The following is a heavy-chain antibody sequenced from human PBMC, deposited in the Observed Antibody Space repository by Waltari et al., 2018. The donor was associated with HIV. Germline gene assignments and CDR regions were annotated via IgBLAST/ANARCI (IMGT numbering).Heavy chain of an antibody. J-gene: IGHJ5*01. D-gene: IGHD3-10*01. Sequence: QVQLVQSGAEVKKPGSSVKVSCKASGGAFVSHTFNWVRQARGQGLEWMGMAIPMFGTANYARKFQGRVTITADKSTTTAYMELNGLRIDDTAVYYCASARETMGVDFDSWGQGTLVTVS. CDR1: GGAFVSHT. V-gene: IGHV1-69*08. CDR3: ASARETMGVDFDS. CDR2: AIPMFGTA.